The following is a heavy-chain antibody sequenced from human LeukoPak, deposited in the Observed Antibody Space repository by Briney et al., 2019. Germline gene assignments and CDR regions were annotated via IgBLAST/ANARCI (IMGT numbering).Heavy chain of an antibody. Sequence: GGSLRLSCVASGFTLSNYAMSWVRQAPGKGLEWVSSISGSTRSTYYADSVKGRFTISRDNSKNTLYLQMSSLRAEDTAVYYCARDSDSSVDYWGQGTLVTVSS. CDR1: GFTLSNYA. CDR2: ISGSTRST. D-gene: IGHD3-22*01. V-gene: IGHV3-23*01. J-gene: IGHJ4*02. CDR3: ARDSDSSVDY.